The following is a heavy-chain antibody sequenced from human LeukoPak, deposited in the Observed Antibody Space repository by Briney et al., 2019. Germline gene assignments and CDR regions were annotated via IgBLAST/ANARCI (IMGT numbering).Heavy chain of an antibody. CDR2: IYYSGTT. J-gene: IGHJ6*02. CDR3: ARGGSGSYYSVYYALDV. Sequence: SQTLSLTCTVSGGSISSGGNFWSWIRQRPGKGLEWIGFIYYSGTTYSNPSLKSRVAISADTSKNEFSLKLNSLTAADTAVYYCARGGSGSYYSVYYALDVWGQGTTVTVS. CDR1: GGSISSGGNF. V-gene: IGHV4-31*03. D-gene: IGHD1-26*01.